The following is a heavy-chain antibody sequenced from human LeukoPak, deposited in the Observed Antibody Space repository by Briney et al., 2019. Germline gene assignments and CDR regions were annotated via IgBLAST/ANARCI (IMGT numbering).Heavy chain of an antibody. J-gene: IGHJ5*02. CDR1: GFTFSSLS. CDR3: ARYSHDVHPS. D-gene: IGHD5-18*01. Sequence: GGSLRLSCAASGFTFSSLSMNWVRQAPGKGLEWVSHVDATGTVTYYADSVKGRFTISRDNAKNSLYLQMNSLRDEDTAMYYCARYSHDVHPSWGQGIQVTVSS. CDR2: VDATGTVT. V-gene: IGHV3-48*02.